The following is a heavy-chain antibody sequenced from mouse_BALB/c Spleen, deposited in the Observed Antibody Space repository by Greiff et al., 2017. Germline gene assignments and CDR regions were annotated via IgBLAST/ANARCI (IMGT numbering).Heavy chain of an antibody. Sequence: EVMLVESGGGLVQPGGSLRLSCATSGFTFTDYYMSWVPQPPGKALEWLGFIRNKANGYTTEYSASVKGRFTISRDNSQSILYLQMNTLRAEDSATYYCARLDGYGFAYWGQGTLVTVSA. J-gene: IGHJ3*01. CDR3: ARLDGYGFAY. V-gene: IGHV7-3*02. D-gene: IGHD2-2*01. CDR1: GFTFTDYY. CDR2: IRNKANGYTT.